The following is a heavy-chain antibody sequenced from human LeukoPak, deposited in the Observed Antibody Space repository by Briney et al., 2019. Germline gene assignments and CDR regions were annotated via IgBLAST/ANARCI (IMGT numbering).Heavy chain of an antibody. CDR3: AHSVDTAMGYGMDV. Sequence: PSETLSLTCTVSGGSISSYYWSWLRQPPGKGLEWIGYIYYSGSTNYNPSLKSRVTISVDTSKNQFSLKLSSVTAADTAVYYCAHSVDTAMGYGMDVWGQGTTVTVSS. CDR2: IYYSGST. V-gene: IGHV4-59*01. D-gene: IGHD5-18*01. J-gene: IGHJ6*02. CDR1: GGSISSYY.